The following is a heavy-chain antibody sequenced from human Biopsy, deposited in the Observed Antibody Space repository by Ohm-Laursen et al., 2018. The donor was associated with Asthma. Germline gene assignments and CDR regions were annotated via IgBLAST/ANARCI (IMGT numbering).Heavy chain of an antibody. CDR3: ARIKIRIGAGTDRYFDL. CDR2: TAPNRGGT. D-gene: IGHD3-16*01. CDR1: DNPFTDYI. V-gene: IGHV1-2*06. Sequence: ASVKVSCKASDNPFTDYIVPWWRQAPEQGLEWMGRTAPNRGGTNYAQKFLGRVTMTRDTSVNTAFMVLSRLRSDDTAVYYCARIKIRIGAGTDRYFDLWGRGTLVTVSS. J-gene: IGHJ2*01.